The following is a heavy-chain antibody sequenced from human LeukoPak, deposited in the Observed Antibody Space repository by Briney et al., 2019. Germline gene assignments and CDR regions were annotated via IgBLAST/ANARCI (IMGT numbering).Heavy chain of an antibody. CDR3: ARGGSYSSASLGIDY. Sequence: GGSLRLSCAASGFIVSTNHMSWVRQAPGKGLEWVAFIYRGGNTYYSDSVKGSFSISRDDSKNMVYLQLNSLRAEDTAVYYCARGGSYSSASLGIDYWGQGTLVTVSS. V-gene: IGHV3-66*01. D-gene: IGHD6-6*01. CDR1: GFIVSTNH. CDR2: IYRGGNT. J-gene: IGHJ4*02.